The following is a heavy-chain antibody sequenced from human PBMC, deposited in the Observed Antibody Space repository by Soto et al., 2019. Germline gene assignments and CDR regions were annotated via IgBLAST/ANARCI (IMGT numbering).Heavy chain of an antibody. CDR2: IYYSGRP. CDR1: GGSISRRSYY. Sequence: TLSLTCTVYGGSISRRSYYWDWIGQPPGRGLEWIGRIYYSGRPQYNPSLKSRVTISVDTSTNQFSLKLSSVTAADTAVYYCARRPITIFGVVIIGCFDYMGQGTPVTVSS. CDR3: ARRPITIFGVVIIGCFDY. D-gene: IGHD3-3*01. V-gene: IGHV4-39*01. J-gene: IGHJ4*02.